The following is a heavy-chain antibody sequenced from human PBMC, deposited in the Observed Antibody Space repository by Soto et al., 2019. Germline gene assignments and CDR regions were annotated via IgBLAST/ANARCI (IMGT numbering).Heavy chain of an antibody. CDR3: AKGYYGSGSYYNPYYYYGMDV. CDR1: GFTFSSYA. D-gene: IGHD3-10*01. CDR2: ISGSGGST. J-gene: IGHJ6*02. V-gene: IGHV3-23*01. Sequence: GGSLRLSCAASGFTFSSYAMSWVRQAPGKGLEWVSAISGSGGSTYYADSVKGRFTISRDNSKNTLYLQMNSLRAEDTAVYYCAKGYYGSGSYYNPYYYYGMDVWGQGTTVTVSS.